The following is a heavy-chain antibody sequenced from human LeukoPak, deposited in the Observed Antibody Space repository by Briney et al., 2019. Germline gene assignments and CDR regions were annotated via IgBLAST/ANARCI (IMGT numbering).Heavy chain of an antibody. CDR3: ASSGSFRQQLVK. CDR2: IYYSGST. D-gene: IGHD6-13*01. Sequence: SETLSLTCTVSGGSINSYYWSWIRQPPGKGLEWIGYIYYSGSTNYNPSLKSRVTISVDTSKNQFSLKLGSVTAADTAVYYCASSGSFRQQLVKWGQGTLVTVSS. V-gene: IGHV4-59*01. CDR1: GGSINSYY. J-gene: IGHJ4*02.